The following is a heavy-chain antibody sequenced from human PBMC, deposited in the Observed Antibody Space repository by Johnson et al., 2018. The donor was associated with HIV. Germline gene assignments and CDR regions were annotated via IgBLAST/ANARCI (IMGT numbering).Heavy chain of an antibody. CDR1: GFTFSDYA. CDR2: ISSYGQRT. D-gene: IGHD4-17*01. V-gene: IGHV3-64*04. CDR3: AREGTVSYGGAFDI. J-gene: IGHJ3*02. Sequence: QVLFVESGGGLVQPGGSLRLSCAASGFTFSDYAMHWVRQVPGRGLEYVSVISSYGQRTYYADSVKGRFTISRDNSKNTLYLQMNSLRAEDTAVYYCAREGTVSYGGAFDIWGQGTMVTVSS.